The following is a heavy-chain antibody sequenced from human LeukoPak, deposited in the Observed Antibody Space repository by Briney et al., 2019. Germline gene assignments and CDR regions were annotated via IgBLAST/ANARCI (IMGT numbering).Heavy chain of an antibody. Sequence: SETLSLTCTVSGGSISSGDYYWSWIRQPPGKGLEWIGYIYYSGSTYYNPSLKSRVTISVDTSKNQFSLKLSSVTAADTAVYYCARVGSGYCSSTSCETPIDYWGQGTLVTVSS. D-gene: IGHD2-2*01. CDR3: ARVGSGYCSSTSCETPIDY. J-gene: IGHJ4*02. CDR2: IYYSGST. V-gene: IGHV4-30-4*01. CDR1: GGSISSGDYY.